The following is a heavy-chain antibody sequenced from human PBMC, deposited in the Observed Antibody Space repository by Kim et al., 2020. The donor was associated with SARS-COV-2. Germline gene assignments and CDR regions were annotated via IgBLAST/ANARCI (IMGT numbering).Heavy chain of an antibody. CDR3: ARDQKVYYGSGSYGYYYYGMDV. V-gene: IGHV4-34*01. J-gene: IGHJ6*02. CDR2: INHSGST. Sequence: SETLSLTCAVYGGSFSGYYWSWIRQPPGKGLEWIGEINHSGSTNYNPSLKSRVTISVDTSKNQFSLKLSSVTAADTAVYYCARDQKVYYGSGSYGYYYYGMDVWGQGTTVTVSS. CDR1: GGSFSGYY. D-gene: IGHD3-10*01.